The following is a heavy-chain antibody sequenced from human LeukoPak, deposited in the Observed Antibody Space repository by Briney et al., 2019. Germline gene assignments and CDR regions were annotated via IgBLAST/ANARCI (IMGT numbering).Heavy chain of an antibody. D-gene: IGHD6-13*01. J-gene: IGHJ4*02. CDR2: ISSSSSYI. Sequence: GGSLRLSCAASGFTFSSYSMNWVRQAPGKGLEWVSSISSSSSYIYYADSVKGRFTISRDNAKNSLYLQMNSLRAEDTAVYYCARDVSSSSSWYYGTNFDYWGQGTLVTVSS. CDR1: GFTFSSYS. V-gene: IGHV3-21*01. CDR3: ARDVSSSSSWYYGTNFDY.